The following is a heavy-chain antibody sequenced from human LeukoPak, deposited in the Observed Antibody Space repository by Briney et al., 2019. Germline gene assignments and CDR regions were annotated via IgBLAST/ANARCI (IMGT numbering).Heavy chain of an antibody. CDR2: INSDGSST. Sequence: GGSLRLSCAPSGFTFSNYAMSWVRQAPGKGLVWVSRINSDGSSTSYADSVKGRFTISRDNAKNTLYLQMNSLRAEDTAVYYCARDPHMTTVTTGIGYWGQGTLVTVSS. J-gene: IGHJ4*02. D-gene: IGHD4-17*01. CDR3: ARDPHMTTVTTGIGY. V-gene: IGHV3-74*01. CDR1: GFTFSNYA.